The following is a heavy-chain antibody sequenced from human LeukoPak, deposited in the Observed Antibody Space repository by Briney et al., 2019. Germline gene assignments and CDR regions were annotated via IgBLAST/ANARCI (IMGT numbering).Heavy chain of an antibody. D-gene: IGHD3-10*01. CDR3: ARGRILRAESFFDF. J-gene: IGHJ4*02. Sequence: GGSLRLSCAASGFSFISYGMHWVRQAPGKGLEWVGVISDDGRRKDYADSVKGRFTISRDNSKDTLYLQMNSLRAEDSALYYCARGRILRAESFFDFWGQGTLVTVSS. CDR1: GFSFISYG. V-gene: IGHV3-30*03. CDR2: ISDDGRRK.